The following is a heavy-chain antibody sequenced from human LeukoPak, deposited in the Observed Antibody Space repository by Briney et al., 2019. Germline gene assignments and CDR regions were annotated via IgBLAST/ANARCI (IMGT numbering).Heavy chain of an antibody. CDR2: IKQDGSEK. V-gene: IGHV3-7*01. D-gene: IGHD3-3*01. CDR1: GFTFNGYW. Sequence: PGGSLRLSCAASGFTFNGYWVSWVRQAPGKGLEWVANIKQDGSEKYYVDSVRGRLTISRDNAENSLFLQMNRLRVEDTAVYYCTRDFGRSSYYFDFWGQGTLVTVSS. CDR3: TRDFGRSSYYFDF. J-gene: IGHJ4*02.